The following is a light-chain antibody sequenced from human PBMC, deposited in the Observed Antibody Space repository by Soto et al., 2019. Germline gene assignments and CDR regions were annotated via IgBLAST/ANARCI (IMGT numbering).Light chain of an antibody. V-gene: IGLV2-8*01. Sequence: QSALTQPPSASGSPGQSVTISCTGTSSDVGGYNYVSWYQQHAGKAPKLIIYEVTQRPSGVPDRFSGSKSGNTASLTVSGLQAEDEADYYCLSYASSNTYVFGTGTKVTVL. CDR1: SSDVGGYNY. J-gene: IGLJ1*01. CDR3: LSYASSNTYV. CDR2: EVT.